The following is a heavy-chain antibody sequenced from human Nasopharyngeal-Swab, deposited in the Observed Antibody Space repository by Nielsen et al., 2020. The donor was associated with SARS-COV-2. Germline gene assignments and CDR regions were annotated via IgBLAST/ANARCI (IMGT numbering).Heavy chain of an antibody. CDR1: GFTISSYS. J-gene: IGHJ3*02. D-gene: IGHD1-1*01. V-gene: IGHV3-48*02. CDR3: ARDRYWNDGAFDI. CDR2: ISSSSSTI. Sequence: GGSLRLSCAASGFTISSYSMNWVRQAPGKGLEWVSYISSSSSTIYNADSVKGRFTISRDNAKNSLYLQMNSLRDEDTAVYYCARDRYWNDGAFDIWGQGTMVTVSS.